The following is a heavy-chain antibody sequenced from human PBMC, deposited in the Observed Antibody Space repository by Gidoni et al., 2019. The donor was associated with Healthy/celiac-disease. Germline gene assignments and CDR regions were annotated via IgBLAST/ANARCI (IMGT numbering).Heavy chain of an antibody. CDR1: GFTFSSYG. CDR2: ISYDGSNK. V-gene: IGHV3-30*18. J-gene: IGHJ4*02. CDR3: AKSNVMWWLSY. Sequence: QVQLVESGGGVVQPGRSLRLSCAASGFTFSSYGMHWVRQAPGKGLEWVAVISYDGSNKYYADSVKGRFTISRDNSKNTLYLQMNSLRAEDTAVYYCAKSNVMWWLSYWGQGTLVTVSS. D-gene: IGHD2-21*01.